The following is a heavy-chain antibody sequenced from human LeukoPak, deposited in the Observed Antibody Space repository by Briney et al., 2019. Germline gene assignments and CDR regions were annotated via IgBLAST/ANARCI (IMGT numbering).Heavy chain of an antibody. CDR1: GYTFTNNY. CDR2: IYPRDGST. CDR3: ARDQEGFDY. Sequence: ASVRVSCKASGYTFTNNYLHWVRQAPGQGLEWMGMIYPRDGSTSYAQNFQGRVTVTRDTSTTTVRMELRGLRSEDTAVYYCARDQEGFDYWGQGTVVTVSS. J-gene: IGHJ4*02. V-gene: IGHV1-46*01.